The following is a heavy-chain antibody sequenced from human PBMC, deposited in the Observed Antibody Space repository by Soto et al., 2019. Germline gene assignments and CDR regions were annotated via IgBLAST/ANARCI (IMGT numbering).Heavy chain of an antibody. J-gene: IGHJ4*02. CDR1: GYTFTSYS. CDR3: ARDVGYGLIDY. CDR2: ISAYNGNT. D-gene: IGHD5-18*01. V-gene: IGHV1-18*01. Sequence: QVQLVQSGAEVKKPGASVKVSCKASGYTFTSYSISWVRQAPGQGLEWMGWISAYNGNTYHARKLQGRVTMTTDTSTSTASMELRSLRSADTAVYYCARDVGYGLIDYWGQGTLVTVSS.